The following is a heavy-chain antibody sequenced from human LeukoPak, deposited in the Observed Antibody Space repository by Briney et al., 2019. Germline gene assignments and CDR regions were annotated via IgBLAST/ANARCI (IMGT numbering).Heavy chain of an antibody. J-gene: IGHJ3*02. CDR3: ARAQTMFWEFDGFDI. Sequence: GGSLRLSCAASGFSFSSYSMNWVRQAPGKGLEWVATMTRSSTIYYADSVKGRFTISRDNAKNSVYLQMNSLRDEDTAVYSCARAQTMFWEFDGFDIWGRGTKVTVSS. CDR1: GFSFSSYS. CDR2: MTRSSTI. D-gene: IGHD3-10*02. V-gene: IGHV3-69-1*01.